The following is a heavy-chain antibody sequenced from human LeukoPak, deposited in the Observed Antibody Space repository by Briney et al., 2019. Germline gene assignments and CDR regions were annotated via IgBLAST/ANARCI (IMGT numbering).Heavy chain of an antibody. Sequence: SETLSLTCAVYGGSFSGYYWSWIRQPPGKGLEWIGEINHSGSTNYNPSLKSRVTISVDTSKNQFSLKLSSVTAADTAVYYCAREARVAGATRLDYWGQGTLVTVSS. CDR2: INHSGST. CDR1: GGSFSGYY. D-gene: IGHD1-26*01. V-gene: IGHV4-34*01. CDR3: AREARVAGATRLDY. J-gene: IGHJ4*02.